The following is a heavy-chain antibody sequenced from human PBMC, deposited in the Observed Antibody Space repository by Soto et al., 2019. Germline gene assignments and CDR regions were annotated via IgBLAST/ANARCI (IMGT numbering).Heavy chain of an antibody. D-gene: IGHD3-10*01. J-gene: IGHJ4*02. CDR1: GFSVSTKY. Sequence: PGGSLILSCAASGFSVSTKYMTWVRQAPGQGLEWVSVIFSDGRTYYADSVKGRFTISRDNSKNTLYLQMNSLRAEDTAVYYCVLWPPYYFDYWGQGTLVTGTS. CDR2: IFSDGRT. CDR3: VLWPPYYFDY. V-gene: IGHV3-66*01.